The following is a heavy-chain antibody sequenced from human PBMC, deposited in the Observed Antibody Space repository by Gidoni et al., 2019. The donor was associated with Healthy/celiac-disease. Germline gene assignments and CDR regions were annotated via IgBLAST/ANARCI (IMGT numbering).Heavy chain of an antibody. J-gene: IGHJ4*02. CDR3: ARDEFSDS. V-gene: IGHV3-7*01. CDR1: GFTVSSYW. Sequence: EVQLVESGGGLVQPGGSLRLSFSASGFTVSSYWMSGVRQAPGKGLEWVANIKQDGSEKYYVDSVKGRFTISRDNAKNSLYLQMNSLRAEDTAVYYCARDEFSDSWGQGTLVTVSS. CDR2: IKQDGSEK. D-gene: IGHD3-10*01.